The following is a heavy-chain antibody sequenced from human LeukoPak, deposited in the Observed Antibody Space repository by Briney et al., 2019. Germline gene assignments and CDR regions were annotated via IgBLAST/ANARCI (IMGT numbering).Heavy chain of an antibody. V-gene: IGHV4-34*01. CDR3: ARDSMITFGGAGFDY. CDR2: INHSGST. D-gene: IGHD3-16*01. J-gene: IGHJ4*02. Sequence: SETLSLTCAVYGGSFSGYYWSWIRQLPGKGLEWIGEINHSGSTNYNPSLKSRVTISVDTSKNQFSLKLSSVTAADTAVYYCARDSMITFGGAGFDYWGQGTLVTVSS. CDR1: GGSFSGYY.